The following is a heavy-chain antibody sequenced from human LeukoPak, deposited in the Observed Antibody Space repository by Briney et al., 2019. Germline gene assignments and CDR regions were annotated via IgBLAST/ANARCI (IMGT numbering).Heavy chain of an antibody. CDR1: GGSISSYY. CDR2: MHYSGTT. V-gene: IGHV4-59*12. Sequence: SETLSLTCNVSGGSISSYYWSWIRQPPGKGLEVIGYMHYSGTTKYNPSLKSRVHISVDTSKNQFSLKLISVTAADTAVYFCATRTESSGWYTGYFDSWGQGAPVTVSS. CDR3: ATRTESSGWYTGYFDS. J-gene: IGHJ4*02. D-gene: IGHD6-19*01.